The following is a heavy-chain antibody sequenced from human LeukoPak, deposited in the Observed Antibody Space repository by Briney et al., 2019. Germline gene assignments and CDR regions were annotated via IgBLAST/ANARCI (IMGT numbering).Heavy chain of an antibody. J-gene: IGHJ4*02. Sequence: GGSLRLSCAASGFTFSSYAMSWVRQAPGKGLEWVSAISGSGGSTYYADSVKGRFTISRDNSKNTLYLQMNSLRAEDTAVYYCAKVAHYYGSWSYYEYYFDYWGQGTLVTVSS. CDR1: GFTFSSYA. D-gene: IGHD3-10*01. CDR2: ISGSGGST. CDR3: AKVAHYYGSWSYYEYYFDY. V-gene: IGHV3-23*01.